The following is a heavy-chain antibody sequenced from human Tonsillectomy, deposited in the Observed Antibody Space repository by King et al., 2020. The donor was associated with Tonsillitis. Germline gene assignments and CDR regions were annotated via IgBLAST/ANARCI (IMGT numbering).Heavy chain of an antibody. CDR3: ARDKRIPAAIRGDWFDP. D-gene: IGHD2-2*02. J-gene: IGHJ5*02. V-gene: IGHV1-69*09. CDR1: GGTFSSYA. Sequence: QLVQSGAEVKKPGSSVKVSCKASGGTFSSYAISWVRQAPGQGLEWMGRIIPILGIANYAQKFQGRVTITADKSTSTAYMELSSLRSEDTAVYYCARDKRIPAAIRGDWFDPWGQGTLVTVSS. CDR2: IIPILGIA.